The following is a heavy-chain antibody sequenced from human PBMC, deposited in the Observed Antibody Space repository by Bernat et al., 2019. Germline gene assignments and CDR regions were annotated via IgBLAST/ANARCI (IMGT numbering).Heavy chain of an antibody. CDR1: GFTFRNYW. V-gene: IGHV3-7*03. CDR2: IKEDGSEK. CDR3: ASLSSGNSPDY. D-gene: IGHD3-22*01. Sequence: EVQVVESGGGLVQPGGSLRLSCAASGFTFRNYWMSWVRQAPGKGLEWVANIKEDGSEKYSVDSVKGRITLSKDNGKNSLFLQMNSLRAEDTAVYYCASLSSGNSPDYWGQGTLVTVSS. J-gene: IGHJ4*02.